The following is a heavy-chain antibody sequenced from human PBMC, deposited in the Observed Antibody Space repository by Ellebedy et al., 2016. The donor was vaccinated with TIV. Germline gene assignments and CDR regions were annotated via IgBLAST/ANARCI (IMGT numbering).Heavy chain of an antibody. CDR3: ARRSVISRSLDS. V-gene: IGHV5-51*01. Sequence: GESLKISCKGSGNSFTLYWIAWVRQMPGSGLEWMGLIYPGDSETRYSPSFEGRVTLSADQSSSNVYLQWSTLTPSDSAIYYCARRSVISRSLDSWGQGTQVIVSS. J-gene: IGHJ4*02. CDR1: GNSFTLYW. CDR2: IYPGDSET. D-gene: IGHD4-23*01.